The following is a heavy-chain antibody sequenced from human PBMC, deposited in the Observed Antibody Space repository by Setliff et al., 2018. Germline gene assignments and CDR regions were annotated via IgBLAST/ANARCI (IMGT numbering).Heavy chain of an antibody. J-gene: IGHJ6*04. V-gene: IGHV3-48*01. Sequence: PGGSLRLSCAASGFTFSSYSMNWVRQAPGKGLEWVSYISSSSSTIYSADSVKGRFTISRDNAKNSLYLQMNSLRAEDTAVYYCARSYNFWSGPALDVWGKGTTVTVSS. D-gene: IGHD3-3*01. CDR2: ISSSSSTI. CDR3: ARSYNFWSGPALDV. CDR1: GFTFSSYS.